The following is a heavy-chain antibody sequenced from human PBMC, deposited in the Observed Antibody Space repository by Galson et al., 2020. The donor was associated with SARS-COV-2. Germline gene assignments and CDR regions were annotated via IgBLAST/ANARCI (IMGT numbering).Heavy chain of an antibody. J-gene: IGHJ4*02. D-gene: IGHD5-12*01. V-gene: IGHV2-70*01. CDR2: LDWDDEK. CDR1: GFSLPPSGRG. Sequence: SGPTLVKPTQTLTLTCTFPGFSLPPSGRGGTWIRQPPGTALECHAHLDWDDEKYHSTSLRTGLTIPRDTSKNQVFLTMTNMDPVDTATYYCARMADGYGGYDYGSSPFDYWGQGTLVTVSS. CDR3: ARMADGYGGYDYGSSPFDY.